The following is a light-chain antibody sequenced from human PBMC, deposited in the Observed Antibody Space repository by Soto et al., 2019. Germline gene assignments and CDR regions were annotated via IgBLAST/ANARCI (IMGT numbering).Light chain of an antibody. CDR3: QQYGSYSSWT. V-gene: IGKV1-5*01. J-gene: IGKJ1*01. CDR2: DAS. CDR1: QTISTY. Sequence: DIQMTQSPSTLSASVVDRVTITFRASQTISTYLAWYQQKPGRAPKLLIYDASGLEGGVPSRFSGSGSGTEFTLTISSLQPDDFATYYCQQYGSYSSWTFGQGTKVDIK.